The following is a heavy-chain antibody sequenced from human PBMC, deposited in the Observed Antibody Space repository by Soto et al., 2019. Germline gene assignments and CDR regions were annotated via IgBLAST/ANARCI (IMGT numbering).Heavy chain of an antibody. CDR2: ISYDGSNK. V-gene: IGHV3-30-3*01. J-gene: IGHJ4*02. Sequence: QVQLVESGGGVVQPGRSLRLSCAASGFTFSSYAMHWVRQAPGKGLEWVAVISYDGSNKYYADSVKGRFTISRDNSKNTLYLQMNSLRAEDTAVYYCARGGAIVVVVAAKGFDYWGQGTLVTVSS. CDR1: GFTFSSYA. CDR3: ARGGAIVVVVAAKGFDY. D-gene: IGHD2-15*01.